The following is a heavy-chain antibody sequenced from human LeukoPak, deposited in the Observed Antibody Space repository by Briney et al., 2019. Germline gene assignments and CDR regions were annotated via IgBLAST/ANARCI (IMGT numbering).Heavy chain of an antibody. J-gene: IGHJ4*02. CDR1: GFTFSSYE. CDR2: ISSSGSTI. CDR3: ARSSGYNYDY. D-gene: IGHD3-22*01. V-gene: IGHV3-48*03. Sequence: GGSLRLSCAASGFTFSSYEMNWVRQAPGKGLEWVSYISSSGSTIYYADSVKGRFTISRDNARNSLYLQMNSLRAEDTAVYYCARSSGYNYDYWGQGTLVTVSS.